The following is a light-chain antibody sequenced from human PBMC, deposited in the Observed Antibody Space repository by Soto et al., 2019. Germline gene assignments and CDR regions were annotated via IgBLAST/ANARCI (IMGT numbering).Light chain of an antibody. V-gene: IGKV3-15*01. Sequence: EIVLTQSPATLSLSPLERATLSFCSFQSVSTNYLAWYQQKPGQAPRLLIYGASTRATGIPARFSGSGSGTEFTLTISSLQSEDFAVYYCQQYNNWPPLTFGQGTKVDIK. CDR2: GAS. J-gene: IGKJ1*01. CDR3: QQYNNWPPLT. CDR1: QSVSTN.